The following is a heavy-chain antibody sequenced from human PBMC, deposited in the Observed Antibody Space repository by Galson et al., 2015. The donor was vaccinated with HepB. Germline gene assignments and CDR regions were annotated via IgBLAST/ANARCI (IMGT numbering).Heavy chain of an antibody. CDR1: GFTFSDYV. Sequence: SLRLSCAASGFTFSDYVMAWVRQAPGKGLEWVSAISASGGSTYYADSAKGRFTISRDNSRNTVYVKINSLRAEDTAIYYCAKDGLGVAAATAFDHWGQGTLVAVSS. D-gene: IGHD2-15*01. CDR3: AKDGLGVAAATAFDH. J-gene: IGHJ4*02. V-gene: IGHV3-23*01. CDR2: ISASGGST.